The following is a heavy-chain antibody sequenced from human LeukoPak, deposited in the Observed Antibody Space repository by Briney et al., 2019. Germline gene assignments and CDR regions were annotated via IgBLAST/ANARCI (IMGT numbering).Heavy chain of an antibody. CDR2: ISSSGSTI. D-gene: IGHD3-22*01. V-gene: IGHV3-48*04. CDR1: GFTFSSYT. J-gene: IGHJ4*02. Sequence: GGSLRLSCAASGFTFSSYTMNWVRQAPGKGLEWVSYISSSGSTIYYADSVKGRFTISRDNDKNSLYLQMNSLRAEDTAVYYCARDPFSYYDSSGYSPTADFDYWGQGTLVTVSS. CDR3: ARDPFSYYDSSGYSPTADFDY.